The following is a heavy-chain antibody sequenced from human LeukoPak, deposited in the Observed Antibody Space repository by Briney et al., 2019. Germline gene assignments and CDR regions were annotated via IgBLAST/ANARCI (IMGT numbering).Heavy chain of an antibody. V-gene: IGHV7-4-1*02. CDR2: INTNTGNP. CDR1: GYTFTSYA. D-gene: IGHD6-13*01. Sequence: ASVKVSCKASGYTFTSYAMNWVRQAPGQGLEWMGWINTNTGNPTYAQGSTGRFVFSLDTSVSTAYLQISSLKAEDTAVYYCARRVYSQAAAGSDAFDIWGQGTMVTVSS. J-gene: IGHJ3*02. CDR3: ARRVYSQAAAGSDAFDI.